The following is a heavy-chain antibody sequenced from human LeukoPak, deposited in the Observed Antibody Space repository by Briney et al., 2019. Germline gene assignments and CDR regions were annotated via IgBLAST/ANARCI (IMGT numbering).Heavy chain of an antibody. CDR2: INPNSGAT. Sequence: ASVKVSCKASGYIFTDYYMHWVRQAPGQGLEWLGWINPNSGATNYAQKFQGRVTMTRDTSITTVYMELRSLISDDTAAYYCASPAGSNYDVLTGPGYCDYWGQGTLVTVSS. J-gene: IGHJ4*02. CDR1: GYIFTDYY. D-gene: IGHD3-9*01. CDR3: ASPAGSNYDVLTGPGYCDY. V-gene: IGHV1-2*02.